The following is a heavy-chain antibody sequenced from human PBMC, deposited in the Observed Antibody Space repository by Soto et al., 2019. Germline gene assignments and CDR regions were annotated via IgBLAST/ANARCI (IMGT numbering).Heavy chain of an antibody. Sequence: PSETLSLTCTVSGGSISSYYWSWIRQPPGKGLEWIGYIYYSGSTNYNPSLKSRVTITVDTSKNQFSLKLSSVTAADTAVYYCARGGTYGSGSYIYYYYYYYMDVWGKGTTVTVS. V-gene: IGHV4-59*01. D-gene: IGHD3-10*01. CDR1: GGSISSYY. CDR2: IYYSGST. CDR3: ARGGTYGSGSYIYYYYYYYMDV. J-gene: IGHJ6*03.